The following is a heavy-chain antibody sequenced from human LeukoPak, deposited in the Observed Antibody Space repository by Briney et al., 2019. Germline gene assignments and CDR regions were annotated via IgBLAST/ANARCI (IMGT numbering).Heavy chain of an antibody. J-gene: IGHJ6*03. V-gene: IGHV4-61*02. CDR3: ARAGYYDFWSGLHHYYYYYMDV. CDR2: INTSGST. Sequence: SETLSLTCTVSGGSITSGSYYWSWIRQPAGKGLEWIGRINTSGSTTYSPSLKSRVTISVDTSKNQFSLKLSSVTAADTAVYYCARAGYYDFWSGLHHYYYYYMDVWGKGTTVTVSS. CDR1: GGSITSGSYY. D-gene: IGHD3-3*01.